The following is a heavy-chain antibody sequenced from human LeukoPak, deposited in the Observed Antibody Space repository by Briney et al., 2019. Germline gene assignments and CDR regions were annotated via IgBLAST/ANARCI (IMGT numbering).Heavy chain of an antibody. V-gene: IGHV3-30-3*01. CDR2: ISYDGSNK. D-gene: IGHD6-19*01. J-gene: IGHJ4*02. Sequence: GRSLRLSCAASGFTFSSYAMHWVRQAPGKGLEWVAVISYDGSNKYYADSVKGRFTISRDNSKNTLYLQMNSLRAEDTAVYYCAKDTAVWAVAPDWGYWGQGTLVTVSS. CDR3: AKDTAVWAVAPDWGY. CDR1: GFTFSSYA.